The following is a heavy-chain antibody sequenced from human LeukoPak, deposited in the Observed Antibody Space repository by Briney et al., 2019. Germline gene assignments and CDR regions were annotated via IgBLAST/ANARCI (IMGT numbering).Heavy chain of an antibody. CDR3: ARDNRYSYGSDIYWYFGL. J-gene: IGHJ2*01. D-gene: IGHD5-18*01. Sequence: PSETLSLTCTVSGGSLSNYYWSWIRQPPGKGLEWIGYIYYSGSTNYTPSLKSRVTMSVDTSKNKFSLKLSSVSAADTAVYYCARDNRYSYGSDIYWYFGLWGRGTLVTVSS. CDR1: GGSLSNYY. V-gene: IGHV4-59*01. CDR2: IYYSGST.